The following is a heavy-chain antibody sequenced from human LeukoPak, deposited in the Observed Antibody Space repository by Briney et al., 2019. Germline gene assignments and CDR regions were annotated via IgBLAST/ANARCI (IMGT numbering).Heavy chain of an antibody. V-gene: IGHV4-34*01. D-gene: IGHD3-10*01. CDR1: GGSFSGYY. CDR2: INHSGRT. CDR3: ATYGSGSYDYFDY. Sequence: PSETLSLTCAVYGGSFSGYYWTWIRQPPGKGLEWIGEINHSGRTTCNLSLKSRVTISVDTSKNQFSLKLSSVTAADTAVYYCATYGSGSYDYFDYWGQGTLVTVSS. J-gene: IGHJ4*02.